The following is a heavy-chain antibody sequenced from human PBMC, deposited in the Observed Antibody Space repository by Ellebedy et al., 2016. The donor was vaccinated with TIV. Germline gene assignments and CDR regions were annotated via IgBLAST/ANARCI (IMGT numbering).Heavy chain of an antibody. J-gene: IGHJ4*02. Sequence: GESLKISCAASGFTFSSYAMHWVRQAPGQGLEWMGIINPSGGSTSYAQKLQGRVTMTRDTSTSTVYMELSSLRSEDTAVYYCARGRYDFWSGYFWELEFDYWGQGTLVTVSS. CDR3: ARGRYDFWSGYFWELEFDY. D-gene: IGHD3-3*01. CDR2: INPSGGST. CDR1: GFTFSSYA. V-gene: IGHV1-46*04.